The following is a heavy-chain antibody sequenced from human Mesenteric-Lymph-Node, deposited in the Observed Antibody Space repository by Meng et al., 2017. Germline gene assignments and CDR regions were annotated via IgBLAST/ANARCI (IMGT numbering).Heavy chain of an antibody. CDR3: ARDPYGDSSGYYSG. D-gene: IGHD3-22*01. CDR2: IIPIFGTA. Sequence: SVKVSCKASGGTFSSYAISWVRQAPGQGLEWMGGIIPIFGTANYAQKFQGRVTITADESTSTAYMELSSLRSEDTAVYYCARDPYGDSSGYYSGWGQGTLVTVSS. CDR1: GGTFSSYA. V-gene: IGHV1-69*13. J-gene: IGHJ4*02.